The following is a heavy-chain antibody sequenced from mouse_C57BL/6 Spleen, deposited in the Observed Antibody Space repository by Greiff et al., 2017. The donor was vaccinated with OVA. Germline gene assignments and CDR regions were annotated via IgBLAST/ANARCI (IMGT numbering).Heavy chain of an antibody. CDR2: IYPSDSET. Sequence: QVQLKQPGAELVRPGSSVKLSCKASGYTFTSYWMDWVKQRPGQGLEWIGNIYPSDSETHYNQKFKDKATLTVDKSSSTAYMQLSSLTSEDSAVYYCAYYYGRRFDVWGTGTTVTVSS. CDR1: GYTFTSYW. J-gene: IGHJ1*03. D-gene: IGHD1-1*01. CDR3: AYYYGRRFDV. V-gene: IGHV1-61*01.